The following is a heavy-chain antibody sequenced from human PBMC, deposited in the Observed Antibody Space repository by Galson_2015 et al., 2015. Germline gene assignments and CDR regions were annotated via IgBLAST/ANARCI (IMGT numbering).Heavy chain of an antibody. CDR1: GYSFATHW. CDR3: ARAFYGSGSHYGDY. Sequence: QSGAEVKKSGEFLKISCKGSGYSFATHWIAWVRQVPGKGLEWMGVIYPGDSDTRYSPSFQGQVTISVDKSISTAYLQWSSLKASDTAMYYCARAFYGSGSHYGDYWGQGTLVTVSS. J-gene: IGHJ4*02. V-gene: IGHV5-51*01. D-gene: IGHD3-10*01. CDR2: IYPGDSDT.